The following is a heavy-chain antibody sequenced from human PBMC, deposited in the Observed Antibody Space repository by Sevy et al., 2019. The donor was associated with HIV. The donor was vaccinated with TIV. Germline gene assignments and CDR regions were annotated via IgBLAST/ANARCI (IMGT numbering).Heavy chain of an antibody. CDR1: GFTFSNAW. CDR3: TSVGYSSSWYVGASAEYFQH. J-gene: IGHJ1*01. D-gene: IGHD6-13*01. V-gene: IGHV3-15*01. Sequence: GGSLRLSCAASGFTFSNAWMSWVRQAPGKGLEWVGRIKSKTDGGTTDYAAPVKGRFTISRDDSKNTLYLRMNSLKTEDTAVYYCTSVGYSSSWYVGASAEYFQHWGQGTLVTVSS. CDR2: IKSKTDGGTT.